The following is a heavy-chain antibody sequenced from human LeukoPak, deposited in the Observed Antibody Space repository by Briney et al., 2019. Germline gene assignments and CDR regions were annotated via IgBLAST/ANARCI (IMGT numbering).Heavy chain of an antibody. D-gene: IGHD3-3*01. CDR1: GYSISSGYY. CDR3: ARHLTRYFWSGNDAFDI. V-gene: IGHV4-38-2*02. CDR2: IYHSGST. Sequence: SDTLSLTCTLSGYSISSGYYWGWIRQPPGKGLEWIGSIYHSGSTYYNPSLKSRVTISVDTSKNQFSLKLSSVTAADTAVYYCARHLTRYFWSGNDAFDIWGQGTMVTVSS. J-gene: IGHJ3*02.